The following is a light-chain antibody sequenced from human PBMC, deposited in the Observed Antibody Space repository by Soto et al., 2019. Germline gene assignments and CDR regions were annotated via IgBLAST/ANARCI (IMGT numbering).Light chain of an antibody. J-gene: IGKJ2*01. CDR2: DAS. CDR1: HGISNY. V-gene: IGKV1-27*01. Sequence: DIQMTQSPSSLSASVGDRVTITCRASHGISNYLAWYQQKPGKVPKLLLYDASTLQSGVPSRFSGSGSGTDFTLTISSLQPEDVATYYCQQYNSAPYTFGQGTRLEIK. CDR3: QQYNSAPYT.